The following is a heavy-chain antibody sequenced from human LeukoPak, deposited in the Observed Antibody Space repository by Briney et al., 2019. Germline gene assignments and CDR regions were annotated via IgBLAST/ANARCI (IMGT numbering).Heavy chain of an antibody. J-gene: IGHJ4*02. Sequence: PSETLSLTCTVSGVSISSSSYYWGWIRQPPGKGLEWIGSIYYSGNTYYNPSLKSRVTISVDTSKNQFSLKLSSVTAADTAVYYCARHLQEHLLLGATNYWGQGTLVTVSS. CDR3: ARHLQEHLLLGATNY. CDR1: GVSISSSSYY. D-gene: IGHD1-26*01. CDR2: IYYSGNT. V-gene: IGHV4-39*01.